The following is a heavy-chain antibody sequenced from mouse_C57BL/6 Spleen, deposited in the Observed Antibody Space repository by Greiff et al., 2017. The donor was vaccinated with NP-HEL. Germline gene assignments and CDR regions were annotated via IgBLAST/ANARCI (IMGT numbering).Heavy chain of an antibody. CDR2: IDPSDSYT. D-gene: IGHD2-4*01. CDR3: ARGDYDVLYAKDC. CDR1: GYTFTSYW. Sequence: QVQLKQPGAELVMPGASVKLSCKASGYTFTSYWMHWVKQRPGQGLEWIGEIDPSDSYTNYNQKFKGKSTLTVDKSSSTAYMQLSSLTSEDSAVYYCARGDYDVLYAKDCWGQGTSVTVSS. J-gene: IGHJ4*01. V-gene: IGHV1-69*01.